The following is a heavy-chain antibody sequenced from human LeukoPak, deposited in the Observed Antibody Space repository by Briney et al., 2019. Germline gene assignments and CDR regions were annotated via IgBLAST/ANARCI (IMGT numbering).Heavy chain of an antibody. Sequence: SVKVSCKDSGYTFTSYAMHWVRQAPGQGLEWMGGIIPIFGTANYAQKFQGRVTITADESTSTAYMELSSLRSEDTAVYYCAKGYLSSLIPHYYYYMDVWGKGTTVTVSS. CDR3: AKGYLSSLIPHYYYYMDV. D-gene: IGHD6-13*01. J-gene: IGHJ6*03. CDR2: IIPIFGTA. CDR1: GYTFTSYA. V-gene: IGHV1-69*13.